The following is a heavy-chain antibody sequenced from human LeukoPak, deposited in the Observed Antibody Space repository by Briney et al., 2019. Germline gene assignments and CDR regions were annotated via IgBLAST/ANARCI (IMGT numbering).Heavy chain of an antibody. CDR2: IHTRGTT. Sequence: PSETLSLTCTVSGGSVSSGSYYWSWIRQPAGKGLEWIGRIHTRGTTDYNPSLKSRVSMSVDTSKNQFFLRLRSVTAADTAVYYCVRDGTGDSSGWHLWGQGTLVTVSS. V-gene: IGHV4-61*02. J-gene: IGHJ4*02. CDR3: VRDGTGDSSGWHL. CDR1: GGSVSSGSYY. D-gene: IGHD6-19*01.